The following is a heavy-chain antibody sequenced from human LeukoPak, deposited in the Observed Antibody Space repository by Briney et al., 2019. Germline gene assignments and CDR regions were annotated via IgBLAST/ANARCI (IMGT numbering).Heavy chain of an antibody. CDR1: GFTFSNTW. CDR3: TTWGAYDFWSGPNWFDP. D-gene: IGHD3-3*01. J-gene: IGHJ5*02. CDR2: IKSKTDGGTT. Sequence: GGSLRLSCVASGFTFSNTWMSWVRQAPGKGLEWVGRIKSKTDGGTTDYAAPVKGRFTISRDDSKNTLYLQMNSLKTEDTAVYYCTTWGAYDFWSGPNWFDPWGQGTLVTVSS. V-gene: IGHV3-15*01.